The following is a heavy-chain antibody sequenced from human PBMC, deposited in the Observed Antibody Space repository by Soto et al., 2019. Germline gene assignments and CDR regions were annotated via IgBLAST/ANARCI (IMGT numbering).Heavy chain of an antibody. V-gene: IGHV3-23*01. D-gene: IGHD5-12*01. J-gene: IGHJ4*02. CDR2: ISGSGGST. CDR3: AKTPGRDGYNYYYFDY. Sequence: GSLRLSCAASGFTFSSYAMSWVRQAPGKGLEWVSAISGSGGSTYYADSVKGRFTISRDNSKNTLYLQMNSLRAEDTAVYYCAKTPGRDGYNYYYFDYWGQGTLVTVSS. CDR1: GFTFSSYA.